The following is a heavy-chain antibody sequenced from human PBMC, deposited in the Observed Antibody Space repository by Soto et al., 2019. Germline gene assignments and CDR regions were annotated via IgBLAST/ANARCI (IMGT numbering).Heavy chain of an antibody. CDR1: GYTFTNYN. Sequence: QVQLVQSGAEVKKPGASVKVSCKTSGYTFTNYNINWVRQATGQGLEWMGWMNPNSGYTGYAQKFQGRVTMTRNTSITTAYMELSSLRSGDTAVYYCARAEPYSTSSPFDYWGQGTLVTVSS. V-gene: IGHV1-8*01. J-gene: IGHJ4*02. CDR2: MNPNSGYT. CDR3: ARAEPYSTSSPFDY. D-gene: IGHD6-6*01.